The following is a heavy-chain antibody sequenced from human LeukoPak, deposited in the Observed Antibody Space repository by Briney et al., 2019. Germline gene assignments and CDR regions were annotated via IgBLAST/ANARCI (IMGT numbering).Heavy chain of an antibody. CDR1: GGSICSGGYY. J-gene: IGHJ4*02. CDR2: IYYSGST. D-gene: IGHD4-17*01. Sequence: SSETLSLTCTVSGGSICSGGYYWSWIRQHPGKGLEWIGYIYYSGSTYYNPSLKSRVTISVDTSKNQFSLKLSSVTAADTAVYYCARVGDYGSVDYWGQGTLVTVSS. V-gene: IGHV4-31*03. CDR3: ARVGDYGSVDY.